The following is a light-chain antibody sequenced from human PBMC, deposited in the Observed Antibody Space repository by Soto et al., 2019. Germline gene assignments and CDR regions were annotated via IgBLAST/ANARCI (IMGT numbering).Light chain of an antibody. CDR2: DVA. Sequence: QSVLTQPRSVSGSPGQSVTISCTGTSSDVGGYNYVSWYQQHPGKAPNLMIYDVAKRPSGVPDRFSGSKSGNTASLTISGLQAEDEADYYCCSYAGSYTPRVFGTGIKVTVL. CDR1: SSDVGGYNY. V-gene: IGLV2-11*01. J-gene: IGLJ1*01. CDR3: CSYAGSYTPRV.